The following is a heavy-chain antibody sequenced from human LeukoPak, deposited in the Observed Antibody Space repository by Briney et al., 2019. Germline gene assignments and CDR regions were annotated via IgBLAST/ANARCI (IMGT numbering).Heavy chain of an antibody. J-gene: IGHJ5*02. CDR1: GGSISSGDYY. CDR3: ARDRVVPAAIGSSFAWFDP. Sequence: SETLSLTCTVSGGSISSGDYYWSWIRQPPGKGLEWIGYIYYSGSTYYNPSLKSRVTISVDTSKNQFSLKLSSVTAADSAVYYCARDRVVPAAIGSSFAWFDPWGQGTLVTVSS. CDR2: IYYSGST. D-gene: IGHD2-2*01. V-gene: IGHV4-30-4*08.